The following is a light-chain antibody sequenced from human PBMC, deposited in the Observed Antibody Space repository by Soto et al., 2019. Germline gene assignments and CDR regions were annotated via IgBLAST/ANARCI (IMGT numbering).Light chain of an antibody. CDR1: QNIENF. Sequence: DIQMTQSPSSLSASVGDRVTITCQASQNIENFLNWYQQKPGKAPKLLISAASSLRSGVPSRFSGSGSGTDFTLAISSLQPEDVATYHCQQCYTAPTFGQGTKVEIK. V-gene: IGKV1-39*01. CDR2: AAS. J-gene: IGKJ1*01. CDR3: QQCYTAPT.